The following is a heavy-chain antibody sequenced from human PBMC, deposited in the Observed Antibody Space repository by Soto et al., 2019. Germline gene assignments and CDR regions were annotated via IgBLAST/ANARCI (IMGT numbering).Heavy chain of an antibody. CDR2: INHSGST. CDR3: ARGGNRRLERRVGWFDT. V-gene: IGHV4-34*01. J-gene: IGHJ5*02. D-gene: IGHD1-1*01. Sequence: QVQLQQWGAGLLKPSETLSLTCAVYGGSFSGYYWSWIRQPPGKGLEWIGEINHSGSTNYNPSLKSRVTLSVDTYKNQFSLKLSSVTAADTAVYYCARGGNRRLERRVGWFDTWGQGTLVTVSS. CDR1: GGSFSGYY.